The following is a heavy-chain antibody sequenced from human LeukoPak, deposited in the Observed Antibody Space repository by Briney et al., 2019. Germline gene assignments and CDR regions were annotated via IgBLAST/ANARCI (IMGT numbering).Heavy chain of an antibody. Sequence: GGSLRLSCAASGFTFRSYVMSWVRQTPEKGLEWVSAITGDGGGTNHADSVKGRFTIFRDNSKNTLYLQMNSLRAEDTAVYYCARSIDIDYWGQGTLVTVSS. J-gene: IGHJ4*02. D-gene: IGHD2-21*01. CDR1: GFTFRSYV. CDR2: ITGDGGGT. CDR3: ARSIDIDY. V-gene: IGHV3-23*01.